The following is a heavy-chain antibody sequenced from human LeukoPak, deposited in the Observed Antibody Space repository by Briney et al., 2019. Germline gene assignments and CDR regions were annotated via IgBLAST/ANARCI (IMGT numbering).Heavy chain of an antibody. CDR3: ARDAGIRTLDY. D-gene: IGHD5-18*01. CDR2: ISTYTGDT. CDR1: DYSFTSYG. J-gene: IGHJ4*02. V-gene: IGHV1-18*01. Sequence: ASVKVSFKTSDYSFTSYGISWVRQAPGQGLEWMGWISTYTGDTNYEQNLQGRVTMTTDTSTSTAYMELRSLRSDDTAIYYCARDAGIRTLDYWGQGTLVTVSS.